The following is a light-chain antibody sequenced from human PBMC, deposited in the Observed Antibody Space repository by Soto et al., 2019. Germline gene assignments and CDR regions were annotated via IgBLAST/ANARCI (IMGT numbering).Light chain of an antibody. V-gene: IGKV4-1*01. CDR3: QQYYNTPYT. J-gene: IGKJ2*01. CDR1: QSVLHRSTNNNY. CDR2: WAS. Sequence: IVMSQSPDSLAVSLGERATINCKSSQSVLHRSTNNNYLAWYQQKPGQPPKLLFYWASTRQSGVPGRFSGSGSETDFTLTISSLQAEDVPVYYCQQYYNTPYTFGQGTKLEIK.